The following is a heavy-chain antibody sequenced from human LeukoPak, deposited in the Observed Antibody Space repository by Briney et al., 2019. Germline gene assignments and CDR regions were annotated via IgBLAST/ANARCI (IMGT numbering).Heavy chain of an antibody. V-gene: IGHV4-59*01. CDR3: ARGGSGWSGAFDI. Sequence: SETLSLTCTVSGGSISSYYWSWIRQPPGKGLEWIGYIYYSGSTNYNPSLKSRVTISVDTSKNQFSLKLSSVTAADTAVYYCARGGSGWSGAFDIWGQGTMVTVSS. J-gene: IGHJ3*02. CDR1: GGSISSYY. D-gene: IGHD6-19*01. CDR2: IYYSGST.